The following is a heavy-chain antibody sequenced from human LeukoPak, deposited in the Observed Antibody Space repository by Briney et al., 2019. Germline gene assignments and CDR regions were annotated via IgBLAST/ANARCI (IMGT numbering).Heavy chain of an antibody. CDR2: ISGGGGST. Sequence: GGSLTLSCAASGFTFSSYAMSWVRQAPGKGLEWVSGISGGGGSTYYADSVKGRFTISRDNSKNTLYLQMNSLRSEDTAVYYCAKWGDDSSGYYYPGDWGQGTLVTVSS. D-gene: IGHD3-22*01. CDR3: AKWGDDSSGYYYPGD. V-gene: IGHV3-23*01. CDR1: GFTFSSYA. J-gene: IGHJ4*02.